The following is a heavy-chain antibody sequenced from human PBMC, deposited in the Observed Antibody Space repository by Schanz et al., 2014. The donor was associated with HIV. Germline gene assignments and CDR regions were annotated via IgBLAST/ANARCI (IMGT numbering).Heavy chain of an antibody. J-gene: IGHJ4*02. V-gene: IGHV3-30*18. CDR3: AKEEQQLGGVGGYHFDY. D-gene: IGHD6-13*01. Sequence: QVQLVESGGGVVQPGRSLRLSCAASGFTFSSYGMHWVRQAPGKGLKWVAVISYDGSNKYYADSVKGRFTISRDISKNTLYLQMNSLRAEDTAVYYCAKEEQQLGGVGGYHFDYWGQGTLVTVSS. CDR2: ISYDGSNK. CDR1: GFTFSSYG.